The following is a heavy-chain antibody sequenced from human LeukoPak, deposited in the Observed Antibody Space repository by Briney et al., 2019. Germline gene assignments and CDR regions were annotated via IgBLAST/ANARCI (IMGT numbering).Heavy chain of an antibody. CDR2: IWYDGSKK. CDR1: GFTFSSYG. CDR3: AKVLGPLYYYYMDV. D-gene: IGHD1-1*01. V-gene: IGHV3-33*06. Sequence: GGSLRLSCAASGFTFSSYGMHWVRQAPGKGLEWGAVIWYDGSKKYYADSVKGRFTISRDNSKNTLYLQMNSLRAEDTAVYYCAKVLGPLYYYYMDVWGKGTTVTVSS. J-gene: IGHJ6*03.